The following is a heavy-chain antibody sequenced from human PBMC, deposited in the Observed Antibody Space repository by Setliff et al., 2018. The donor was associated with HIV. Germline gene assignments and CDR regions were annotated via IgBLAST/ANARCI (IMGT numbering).Heavy chain of an antibody. J-gene: IGHJ6*03. D-gene: IGHD6-6*01. V-gene: IGHV1-69*13. CDR2: IIPLFGAA. Sequence: SVKVSCKASGYIFTDYYIPWVRQAPGQGLEWVGAIIPLFGAANYAQKFQGRVTITADDSTSTVYMEVRSLRSADTAVYYCSKVSEHRTSSGSFYYYMDVWGEGTTVTVSS. CDR3: SKVSEHRTSSGSFYYYMDV. CDR1: GYIFTDYY.